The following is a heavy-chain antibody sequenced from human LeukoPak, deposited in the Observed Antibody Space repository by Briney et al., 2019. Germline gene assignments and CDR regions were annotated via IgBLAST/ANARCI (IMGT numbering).Heavy chain of an antibody. D-gene: IGHD4-17*01. J-gene: IGHJ4*02. CDR3: ARERTTVTMPNFDY. CDR1: GGSISRSRDY. V-gene: IGHV4-61*01. Sequence: SETLSLTCTVSGGSISRSRDYWGWIRQPPGKELEWIGYIYYIGSTNYNPSLKRRVTISVDTSKNQFSLKLSSVTAVDTAVYYCARERTTVTMPNFDYWGQGTLVTVSS. CDR2: IYYIGST.